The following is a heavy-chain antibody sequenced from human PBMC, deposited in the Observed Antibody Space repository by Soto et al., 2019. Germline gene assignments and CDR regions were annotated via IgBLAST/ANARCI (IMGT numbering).Heavy chain of an antibody. Sequence: GGSLRISCAACGFTFSSYWMGWVRQAPGKGLEWVANIKQDGSEKYYVDSVKGRFTISRDNAKNSLYLQMNSLRAEDTAVYYCARVGPPYCTNGVCYPPWFDPWGQGTLVTVSS. V-gene: IGHV3-7*05. CDR2: IKQDGSEK. CDR1: GFTFSSYW. D-gene: IGHD2-8*01. J-gene: IGHJ5*02. CDR3: ARVGPPYCTNGVCYPPWFDP.